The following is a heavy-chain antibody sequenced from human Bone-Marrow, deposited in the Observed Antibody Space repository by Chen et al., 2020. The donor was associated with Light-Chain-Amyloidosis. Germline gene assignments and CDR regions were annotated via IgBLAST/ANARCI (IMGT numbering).Heavy chain of an antibody. CDR2: IYPDDSDA. J-gene: IGHJ4*02. D-gene: IGHD5-12*01. Sequence: EVQLEQSGPEVKKPGESLKISCKRPGYTFPNYWIGWVRQMPGKGLEWMGVIYPDDSDARYSPSFEGQVTISADKSITTAYLQWRSLKASDTAMYYCARRRDGYNFDYWGQGTLVTVSS. CDR3: ARRRDGYNFDY. V-gene: IGHV5-51*01. CDR1: GYTFPNYW.